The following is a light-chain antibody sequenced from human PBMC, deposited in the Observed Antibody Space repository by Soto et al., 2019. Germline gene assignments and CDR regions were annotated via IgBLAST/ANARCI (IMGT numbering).Light chain of an antibody. CDR2: GAS. J-gene: IGKJ2*01. V-gene: IGKV3-15*01. CDR3: QQYNNWPPYS. CDR1: QSVSSN. Sequence: EIVMPQSPATLSVPPGERATLSCRATQSVSSNLAWHQKKPGQSPRLLIHGASTRPTGIPARFSGSGSGTEFTLTISSLQSEDFAVYYCQQYNNWPPYSFGQGTKLEIK.